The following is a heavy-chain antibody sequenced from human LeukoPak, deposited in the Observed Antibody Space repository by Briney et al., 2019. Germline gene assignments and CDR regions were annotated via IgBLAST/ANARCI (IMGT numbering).Heavy chain of an antibody. J-gene: IGHJ3*02. Sequence: SETLSLTCTVSGGSISSGGYYWSWIRQHPGKGLEWIGYIYYSGSTYYNPSLKSRVTISVDTSKNQFSLKLSSVTAADTAVYYCARFGLAHDAFDIWGQGTMVTVSS. CDR1: GGSISSGGYY. V-gene: IGHV4-31*03. CDR2: IYYSGST. D-gene: IGHD3/OR15-3a*01. CDR3: ARFGLAHDAFDI.